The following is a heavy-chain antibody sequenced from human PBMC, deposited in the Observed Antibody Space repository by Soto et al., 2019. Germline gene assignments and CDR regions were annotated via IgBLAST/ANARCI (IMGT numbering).Heavy chain of an antibody. Sequence: EVQLLESGGGLVQPGGSRRRSCAASGFTFSTYGMSWLRQAPGKGLEWVSSISTSGGSTFYAESVKGRFTISRDNSKKTLNQQMNSLRAQDTAGYYCETDQMSRADNSGMDVWGQGTTVTVS. CDR2: ISTSGGST. D-gene: IGHD6-13*01. J-gene: IGHJ6*02. V-gene: IGHV3-23*01. CDR1: GFTFSTYG. CDR3: ETDQMSRADNSGMDV.